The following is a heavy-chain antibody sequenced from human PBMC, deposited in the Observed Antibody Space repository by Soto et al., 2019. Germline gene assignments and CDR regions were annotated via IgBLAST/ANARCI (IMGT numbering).Heavy chain of an antibody. CDR2: ISDSGGST. CDR1: GFTFSTYA. V-gene: IGHV3-23*01. J-gene: IGHJ4*02. D-gene: IGHD5-12*01. Sequence: EVQLLESGGGLVQPGGSLRLSCTASGFTFSTYAMTWVRQAPGKGLEWVSAISDSGGSTYYADSVKGRFTISRDNPKNTLYLQINSLRAEDTAVYFCAEIRGYSGSATRGFDYWGQGTLVSVSS. CDR3: AEIRGYSGSATRGFDY.